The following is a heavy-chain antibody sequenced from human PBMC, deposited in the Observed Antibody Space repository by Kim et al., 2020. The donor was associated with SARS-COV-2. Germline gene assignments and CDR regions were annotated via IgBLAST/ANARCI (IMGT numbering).Heavy chain of an antibody. D-gene: IGHD6-13*01. CDR1: GFTFSSYS. CDR3: ARAAGIAAAGTHWFDP. CDR2: ISSSSSTI. J-gene: IGHJ5*02. Sequence: GGSLRLSCAASGFTFSSYSMNWVRQAPGKGLEWVSYISSSSSTIYYADSVKGRFTISRDNAKNSLYLQMNSLRDEDTAVYYCARAAGIAAAGTHWFDPWGQGTLVTVSS. V-gene: IGHV3-48*02.